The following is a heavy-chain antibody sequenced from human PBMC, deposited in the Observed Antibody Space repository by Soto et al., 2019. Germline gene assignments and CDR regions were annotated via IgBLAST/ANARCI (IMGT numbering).Heavy chain of an antibody. V-gene: IGHV5-51*01. Sequence: GESLKISCSTSGYRFTTSWIGWVRQMPGKGLEWMAIIYPADSETKYSPSFQGQVTISADKSSNTAYLQWNTLKASDTAIYFCARLAPTGTYEWFDYWDQGTLVTVSS. D-gene: IGHD1-1*01. CDR1: GYRFTTSW. J-gene: IGHJ4*02. CDR3: ARLAPTGTYEWFDY. CDR2: IYPADSET.